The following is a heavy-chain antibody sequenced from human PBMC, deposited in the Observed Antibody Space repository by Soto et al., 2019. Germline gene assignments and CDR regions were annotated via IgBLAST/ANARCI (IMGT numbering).Heavy chain of an antibody. CDR1: GYSFTSYW. CDR2: IYPGDSDT. J-gene: IGHJ6*02. Sequence: GESLKISCKGSGYSFTSYWIGWVRQMPGKGLEWMGIIYPGDSDTRYSPSFQGQVTISADKSISTAYLQWSSLKASDTAMYYCARRPGRFISIAARRGYYYGMDVWGQGTTVTVSS. V-gene: IGHV5-51*01. CDR3: ARRPGRFISIAARRGYYYGMDV. D-gene: IGHD6-6*01.